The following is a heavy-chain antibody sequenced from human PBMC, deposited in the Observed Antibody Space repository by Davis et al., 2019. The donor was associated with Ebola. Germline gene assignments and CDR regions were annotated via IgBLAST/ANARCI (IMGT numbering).Heavy chain of an antibody. CDR3: ARVAAAHMDV. CDR1: GFTFSSYW. J-gene: IGHJ6*02. V-gene: IGHV3-21*01. Sequence: PGGSLRLSCAASGFTFSSYWMSWVRQAPGKGLEWVSSISSSSSYIYYADSVKGRITISRDSAKNSLDLQMNSLRAEETAVYYCARVAAAHMDVWGQGTTVTVSS. D-gene: IGHD6-13*01. CDR2: ISSSSSYI.